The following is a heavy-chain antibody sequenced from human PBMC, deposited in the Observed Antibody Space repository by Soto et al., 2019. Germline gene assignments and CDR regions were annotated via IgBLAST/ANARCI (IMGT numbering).Heavy chain of an antibody. Sequence: QVQLVESGGGVVQPGRSLRLSCAASGFTFSSYGMHWVRQAPGKGLEWVAVISYDGSNKYYADSVKGRFTISRDNSKNTLYLQMNSLRAEDTAVYYCAKDIDYSNYGGLGYYYYYGMDVWGQGTTVTVSS. J-gene: IGHJ6*02. CDR1: GFTFSSYG. V-gene: IGHV3-30*18. CDR3: AKDIDYSNYGGLGYYYYYGMDV. CDR2: ISYDGSNK. D-gene: IGHD4-4*01.